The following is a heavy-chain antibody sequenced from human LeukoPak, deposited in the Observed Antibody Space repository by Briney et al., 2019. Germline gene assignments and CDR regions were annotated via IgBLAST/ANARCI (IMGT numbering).Heavy chain of an antibody. J-gene: IGHJ4*02. CDR2: IYYSGST. V-gene: IGHV4-59*08. CDR1: GGSMSSYY. CDR3: ARLGGYYPIDY. D-gene: IGHD3-10*01. Sequence: SETLSLTCTVSGGSMSSYYWSWIRQPPGKGLEWIGYIYYSGSTNYNPSLKSRVTISVDTSKNQFSLKLSSVTAADTAVYYCARLGGYYPIDYWGQGTLVTVSS.